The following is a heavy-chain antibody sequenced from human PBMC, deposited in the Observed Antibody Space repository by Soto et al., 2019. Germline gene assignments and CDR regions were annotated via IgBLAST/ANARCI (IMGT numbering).Heavy chain of an antibody. CDR1: GGPFSGFY. J-gene: IGHJ4*02. D-gene: IGHD3-9*01. V-gene: IGHV4-34*01. Sequence: SETLSLTCAVYGGPFSGFYWSWIRQPPGKELEWIGEINQSGSTNYNPSLKSRVTMSVDTSKNQFSLNLRSVTAADTAMYYCVRFRRGPPALLDNFWGPGSLVTVDS. CDR2: INQSGST. CDR3: VRFRRGPPALLDNF.